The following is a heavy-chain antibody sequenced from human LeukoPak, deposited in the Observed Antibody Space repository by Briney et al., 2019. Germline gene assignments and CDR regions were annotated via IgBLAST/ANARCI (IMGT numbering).Heavy chain of an antibody. Sequence: SVKVSCKASGYTFTGYYMHWVRQAPGQGLEWMGGIIPIFGTANYAQKFQGRVTITADESTSTAYMELSSLRSEDTAVYYCARAVAVPGYYYGMDVWGQGTTVTVSS. D-gene: IGHD6-19*01. CDR2: IIPIFGTA. CDR3: ARAVAVPGYYYGMDV. CDR1: GYTFTGYY. V-gene: IGHV1-69*13. J-gene: IGHJ6*02.